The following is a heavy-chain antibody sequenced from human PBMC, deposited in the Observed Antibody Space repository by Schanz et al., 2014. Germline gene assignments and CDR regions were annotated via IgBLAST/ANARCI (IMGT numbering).Heavy chain of an antibody. V-gene: IGHV1-46*02. D-gene: IGHD3-22*01. Sequence: NSNGISCVRQAPVQGLEWMGIINTSGGSTSYEKKFQGRVTMTRDTSTSTVYMELSSLRTEDKPVYYGARTKFYESRAHYRPDYWRQGAL. CDR1: NSNG. CDR3: ARTKFYESRAHYRPDY. J-gene: IGHJ4*02. CDR2: INTSGGST.